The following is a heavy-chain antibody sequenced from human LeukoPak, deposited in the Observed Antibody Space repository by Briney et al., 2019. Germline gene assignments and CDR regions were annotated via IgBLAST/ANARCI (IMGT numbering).Heavy chain of an antibody. CDR1: GGSISSYY. D-gene: IGHD3-3*01. CDR2: IYYSGST. V-gene: IGHV4-59*01. J-gene: IGHJ2*01. Sequence: SETLSLTCTVSGGSISSYYWSWIRQPPGKGLEWLGYIYYSGSTNHNPSLKSRVTVSVDTSKNQFSLKLSSVTAADTAVYYCARDYQSGVVTNWYFDLWGRGTLVTVSS. CDR3: ARDYQSGVVTNWYFDL.